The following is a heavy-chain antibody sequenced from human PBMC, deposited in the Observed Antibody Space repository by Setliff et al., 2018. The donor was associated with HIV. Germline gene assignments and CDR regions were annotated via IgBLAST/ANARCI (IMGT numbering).Heavy chain of an antibody. J-gene: IGHJ5*02. Sequence: LSLTCTVSGGSISRSSYYWGWIRQPPGKGLEWIGSIYYSGSTYYNPSLKSRVTISVDTSKNQVPLKLSSVTAADTAVYYCASRVLGYCRSTSCLNWFDPWGQGTLVTVSS. CDR2: IYYSGST. CDR1: GGSISRSSYY. D-gene: IGHD2-2*01. V-gene: IGHV4-39*01. CDR3: ASRVLGYCRSTSCLNWFDP.